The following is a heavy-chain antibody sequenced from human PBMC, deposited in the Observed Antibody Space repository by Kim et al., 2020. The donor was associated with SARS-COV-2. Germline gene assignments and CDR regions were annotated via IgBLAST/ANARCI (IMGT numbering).Heavy chain of an antibody. Sequence: ASVKVSCKASGYTFTSYDINWVPQATGQGLEWMGWMNPNSGNTGYAQKFQGRVTMTRNTSISTAYMELSSLRSEDTAVYYCARGRDSSSWYNWFDPWGQGTLVTVSS. V-gene: IGHV1-8*01. CDR2: MNPNSGNT. CDR1: GYTFTSYD. CDR3: ARGRDSSSWYNWFDP. J-gene: IGHJ5*02. D-gene: IGHD6-13*01.